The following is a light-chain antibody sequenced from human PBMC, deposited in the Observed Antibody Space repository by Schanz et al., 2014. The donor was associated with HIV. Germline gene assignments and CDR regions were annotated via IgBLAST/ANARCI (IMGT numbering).Light chain of an antibody. J-gene: IGKJ4*01. Sequence: EIVLTQSPGTLSLSPGEVGTLSCRASQSISTHLAWYQQKPGQAPTLLIYGASKRATGIPARFSGSGSGTDFTLTISSLEPEDFAVYYCQHRNNWPLTFGGGTKVEIK. CDR2: GAS. CDR3: QHRNNWPLT. V-gene: IGKV3-11*01. CDR1: QSISTH.